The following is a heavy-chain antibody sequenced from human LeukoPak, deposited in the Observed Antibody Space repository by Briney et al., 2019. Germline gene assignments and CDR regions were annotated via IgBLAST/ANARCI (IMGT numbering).Heavy chain of an antibody. CDR2: ISGSGGST. CDR3: AKDYYDSSGYYYGYLG. J-gene: IGHJ4*02. CDR1: GFTFSSYI. V-gene: IGHV3-23*01. D-gene: IGHD3-22*01. Sequence: GSLRLSCAASGFTFSSYIMNWVRQAPGKGLEWVSAISGSGGSTYYADSVKGRFTISRDNSKNTLYLQMNSLRAEDTAVYYCAKDYYDSSGYYYGYLGWGQGTLVTVSS.